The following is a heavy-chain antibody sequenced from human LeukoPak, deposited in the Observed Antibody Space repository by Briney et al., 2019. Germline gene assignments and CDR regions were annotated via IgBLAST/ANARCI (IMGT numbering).Heavy chain of an antibody. CDR1: GFTFSSYW. CDR3: ARVWAAAGSVFDY. V-gene: IGHV3-7*01. D-gene: IGHD6-13*01. CDR2: INQDGSEK. J-gene: IGHJ4*02. Sequence: GGSLRLSCAASGFTFSSYWMSWVRQAPGKGLEWVANINQDGSEKYYVDSVRGRFTISRDNAKNSLYLQMNSLRAEDTAVYYCARVWAAAGSVFDYWGQGTLVTVSS.